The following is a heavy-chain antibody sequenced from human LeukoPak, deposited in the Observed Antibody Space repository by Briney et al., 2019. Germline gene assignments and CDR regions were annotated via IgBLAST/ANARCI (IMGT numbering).Heavy chain of an antibody. Sequence: GGSLRLSCAASGFTFSSYAMSWVRQAPGKGLEWVSAISGSGGSTYYADSVKGRFTIPRDNSKNTLYLQMNSLRAEDTAVYYCAKDRYYYDSSGATFDYWGQGTLVTVSS. J-gene: IGHJ4*02. CDR1: GFTFSSYA. CDR2: ISGSGGST. CDR3: AKDRYYYDSSGATFDY. V-gene: IGHV3-23*01. D-gene: IGHD3-22*01.